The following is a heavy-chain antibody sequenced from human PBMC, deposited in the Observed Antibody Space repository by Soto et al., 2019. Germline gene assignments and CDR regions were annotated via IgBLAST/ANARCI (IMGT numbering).Heavy chain of an antibody. Sequence: SETLSLTCTVSGGSISSYYWSWIRQPPGKGLEWIGYIYYSGSTNYNPSLKSRVTISVDTSKNQFSLKLSSVTAADPAVYYCARGSDYDLPNDYWGQGTLVTVSS. J-gene: IGHJ4*02. V-gene: IGHV4-59*01. CDR3: ARGSDYDLPNDY. CDR1: GGSISSYY. D-gene: IGHD5-12*01. CDR2: IYYSGST.